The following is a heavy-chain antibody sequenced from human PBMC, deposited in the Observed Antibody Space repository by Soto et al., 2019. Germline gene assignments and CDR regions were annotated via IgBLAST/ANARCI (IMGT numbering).Heavy chain of an antibody. CDR2: INPGDSDV. Sequence: GESLKISCKGFDYTFAAYWIGWVRQMPGKGLEWMGVINPGDSDVKYSPPFEGQVTISADKSINTAYLQWRSLKASDTAMYYCARPDYTQAAWYHTYDIWGQGTMVTVSS. J-gene: IGHJ3*02. V-gene: IGHV5-51*01. D-gene: IGHD3-3*01. CDR3: ARPDYTQAAWYHTYDI. CDR1: DYTFAAYW.